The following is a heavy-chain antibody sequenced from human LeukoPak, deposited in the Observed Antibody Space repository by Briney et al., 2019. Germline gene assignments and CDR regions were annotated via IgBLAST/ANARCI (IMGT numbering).Heavy chain of an antibody. V-gene: IGHV4-34*01. CDR1: GFTVSNNY. CDR2: INHSGST. D-gene: IGHD2-2*01. Sequence: SGGSLRLSCAASGFTVSNNYMSWVRQPPGKGLEWIGEINHSGSTNYNPSLKSRVTISVDTSKNQFSLKLSSVTAADTAVYYCARGGFIVVVPAAKSRWFDPWGQGTLVTVSS. J-gene: IGHJ5*02. CDR3: ARGGFIVVVPAAKSRWFDP.